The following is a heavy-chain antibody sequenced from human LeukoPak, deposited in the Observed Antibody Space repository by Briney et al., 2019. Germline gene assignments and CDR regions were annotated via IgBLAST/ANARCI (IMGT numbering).Heavy chain of an antibody. V-gene: IGHV3-48*01. CDR1: GFIFSAQT. D-gene: IGHD3-10*01. CDR2: ITRSSTTI. Sequence: GGSLRLSCAASGFIFSAQTMNWVRQAPGKGLEWVSYITRSSTTIDYADSVKGRFTISRDNAKNSLYLQMNSLRAEDTAVYYCARESKVLLWFGESDGPDYWGQGTLVTVSS. J-gene: IGHJ4*02. CDR3: ARESKVLLWFGESDGPDY.